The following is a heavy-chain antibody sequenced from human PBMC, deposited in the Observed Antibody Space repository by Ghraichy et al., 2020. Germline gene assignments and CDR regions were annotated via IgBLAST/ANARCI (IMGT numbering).Heavy chain of an antibody. J-gene: IGHJ4*02. V-gene: IGHV3-73*01. CDR2: IRSETNSYAT. CDR3: TRREVGATNTFDS. Sequence: GGSLRLSCAASGFTFSGSDMHWVRQASGKGLEWIGRIRSETNSYATAYAASLKGRFTLSRDDSKNTAYLQMNSLKTEDTAVYYCTRREVGATNTFDSWGQGTLVTVSS. D-gene: IGHD1-26*01. CDR1: GFTFSGSD.